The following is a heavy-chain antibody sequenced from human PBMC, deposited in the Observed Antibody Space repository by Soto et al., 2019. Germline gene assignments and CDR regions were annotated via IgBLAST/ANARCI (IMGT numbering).Heavy chain of an antibody. CDR2: ISFDGSNK. J-gene: IGHJ4*02. CDR3: ARAHGPYYDSSFYGLARNYFDY. V-gene: IGHV3-30-3*01. D-gene: IGHD3-22*01. CDR1: GFAFSSYA. Sequence: HPGGPLRLSGTVPGFAFSSYAMDWVRQAPGRGLEWVSVISFDGSNKYYAESVRGRYSISRDNSKNILYLDMHSLRPDDTAIYYCARAHGPYYDSSFYGLARNYFDYWGQGALVTVSS.